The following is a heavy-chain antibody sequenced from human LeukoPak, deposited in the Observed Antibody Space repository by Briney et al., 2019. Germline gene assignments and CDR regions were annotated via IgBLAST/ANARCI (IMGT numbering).Heavy chain of an antibody. CDR3: ARVWKRYYDFWSGYPYYYYGMDV. D-gene: IGHD3-3*01. CDR1: GYTFTSYD. Sequence: ASVKVSCKASGYTFTSYDINWVRQATGQGLEWMGWMNPNSGNTGYAQKFQGRVTMTRNTSISTAYMELSSLRSEDTAVYYCARVWKRYYDFWSGYPYYYYGMDVWGQGTTVTVSS. J-gene: IGHJ6*02. V-gene: IGHV1-8*01. CDR2: MNPNSGNT.